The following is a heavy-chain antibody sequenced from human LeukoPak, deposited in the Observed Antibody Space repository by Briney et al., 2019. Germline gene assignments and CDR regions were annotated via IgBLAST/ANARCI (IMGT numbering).Heavy chain of an antibody. CDR3: ARVVVTANDI. J-gene: IGHJ3*02. CDR2: ISSSGTTI. V-gene: IGHV3-48*03. CDR1: GFSFSSYE. Sequence: PGGSLRLSCAASGFSFSSYEMNWVRQAPGKGLEGVSYISSSGTTIYYADSVKGRFTISRDNAKNSLYLQMSSLRAEDTAVYYCARVVVTANDIWGQGTMVTVSS. D-gene: IGHD2-21*02.